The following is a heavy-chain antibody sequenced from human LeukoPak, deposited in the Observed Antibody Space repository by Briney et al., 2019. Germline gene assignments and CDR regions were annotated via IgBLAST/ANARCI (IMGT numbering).Heavy chain of an antibody. CDR1: GGSFSGYY. J-gene: IGHJ3*02. V-gene: IGHV4-34*01. CDR2: INHSGST. CDR3: AREGHSYDSSGHDAFDI. D-gene: IGHD3-22*01. Sequence: SETLSLTCAVYGGSFSGYYWSWIRQPPGKGLEWIGEINHSGSTNYNPSLKSRVTISVDTSTNQFSLKLSSVTAAATAVYYCAREGHSYDSSGHDAFDIWGQGTMVTVSS.